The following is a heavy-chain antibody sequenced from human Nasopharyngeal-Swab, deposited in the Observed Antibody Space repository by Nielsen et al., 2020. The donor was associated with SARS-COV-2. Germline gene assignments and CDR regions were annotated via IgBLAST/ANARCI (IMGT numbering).Heavy chain of an antibody. Sequence: SETLSLTCTVSGYSITNGYFWGWSRQPPGKGLEWVGSINHRGSTSYNPSLQSRGTISVDTSKTQYSLRLSSVTAADTAVYYCARRNWNYVYYFGMDVWGQGTTVTVSS. CDR2: INHRGST. V-gene: IGHV4-38-2*02. J-gene: IGHJ6*02. D-gene: IGHD1-7*01. CDR3: ARRNWNYVYYFGMDV. CDR1: GYSITNGYF.